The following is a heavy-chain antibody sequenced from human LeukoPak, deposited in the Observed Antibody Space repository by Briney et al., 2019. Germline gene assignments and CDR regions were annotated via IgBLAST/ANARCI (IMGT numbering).Heavy chain of an antibody. CDR1: GFTFSSYS. J-gene: IGHJ4*02. CDR3: ARGYYYDSSGYYY. V-gene: IGHV3-21*01. D-gene: IGHD3-22*01. CDR2: ISSSSSYI. Sequence: GGSLRLSCAASGFTFSSYSMNWVRQAPGEGLEWVSSISSSSSYIYYADSVKGRFTISRDNAKNSLYLQMNSLRAEDTAVYYCARGYYYDSSGYYYWGQGTLVTVSS.